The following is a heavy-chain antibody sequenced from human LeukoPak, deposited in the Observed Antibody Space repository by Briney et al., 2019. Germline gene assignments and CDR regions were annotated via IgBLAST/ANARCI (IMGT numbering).Heavy chain of an antibody. J-gene: IGHJ6*02. CDR2: INAGNGNT. CDR3: ARLIYYYYGMDV. CDR1: GYTFTSYA. D-gene: IGHD3-16*01. V-gene: IGHV1-3*01. Sequence: ASVKVSCKASGYTFTSYAMHWVRQAPGQRLEWMGWINAGNGNTNYAQKLQGRVTMTTDTSTSTAYMELRSLRSDDTAVYYCARLIYYYYGMDVWGQGTTVTVSS.